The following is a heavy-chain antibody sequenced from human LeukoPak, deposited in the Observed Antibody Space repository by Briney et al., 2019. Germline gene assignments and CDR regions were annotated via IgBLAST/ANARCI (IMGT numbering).Heavy chain of an antibody. CDR3: ARRRYYDGSGYLE. CDR1: GDSVSRSDSY. CDR2: IYYSGRT. J-gene: IGHJ1*01. V-gene: IGHV4-39*01. Sequence: SETLSLTCSVSGDSVSRSDSYWDWIRQPPGKGLEWIGTIYYSGRTYCSPSLKSRVTMSVDPSNNQFSLNLRSVTAADTALYYCARRRYYDGSGYLEWGQGTLLSVSS. D-gene: IGHD3-22*01.